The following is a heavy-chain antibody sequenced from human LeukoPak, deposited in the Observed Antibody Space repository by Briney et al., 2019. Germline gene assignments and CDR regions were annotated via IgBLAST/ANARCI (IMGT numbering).Heavy chain of an antibody. J-gene: IGHJ4*02. V-gene: IGHV1-8*03. Sequence: ASVKVSCKASGYTFTRYDINWVRQATGQGLEWMGGMNPNSGNTGYAQKFQGRVTITRNTSISTAYMELSSLRSEDTAVYYCARVGAAMVRGVILYYFDYWGQGTLVTVSS. CDR1: GYTFTRYD. CDR2: MNPNSGNT. CDR3: ARVGAAMVRGVILYYFDY. D-gene: IGHD3-10*01.